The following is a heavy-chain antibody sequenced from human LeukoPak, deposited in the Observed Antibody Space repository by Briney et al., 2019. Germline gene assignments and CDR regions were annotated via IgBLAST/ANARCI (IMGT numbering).Heavy chain of an antibody. Sequence: GGSLRLSCAASGFTFSSYGMHWVRQAPGKGLEWVAFIRYDGSNKYYADSVKGRFTISRDNSKNTLYLQMNSLRAEDSAVYYCAKATTPYCSSTSCYLPDYWGQGTLVTVSS. J-gene: IGHJ4*02. CDR3: AKATTPYCSSTSCYLPDY. V-gene: IGHV3-30*02. CDR1: GFTFSSYG. D-gene: IGHD2-2*01. CDR2: IRYDGSNK.